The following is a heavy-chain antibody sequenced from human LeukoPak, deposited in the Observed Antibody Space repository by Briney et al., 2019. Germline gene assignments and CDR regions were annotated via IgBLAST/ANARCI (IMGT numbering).Heavy chain of an antibody. CDR3: GKEGRGMGAATIDY. CDR2: IWYDGSNK. CDR1: GFTFSSYG. D-gene: IGHD1-26*01. V-gene: IGHV3-33*06. J-gene: IGHJ4*02. Sequence: GGSLRLSCAASGFTFSSYGMHWVRQAPDKGLEWVAIIWYDGSNKFYADSVKGRFTISRDNSKNTLYLQMTSLRAEDTAVYYCGKEGRGMGAATIDYWGQGTLVTVSS.